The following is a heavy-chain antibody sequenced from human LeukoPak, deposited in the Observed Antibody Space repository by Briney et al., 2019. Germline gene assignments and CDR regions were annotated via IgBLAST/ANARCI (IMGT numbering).Heavy chain of an antibody. J-gene: IGHJ4*02. CDR1: GFTFDDYG. CDR3: ARDSYGDANFDS. D-gene: IGHD4-17*01. Sequence: GGSLRLSCAASGFTFDDYGMSWVRQAPGKGLEWVSGINWNGGSTGYADSVKGRFTISRDISKNAVYLQMNSLRAEDTAVYYCARDSYGDANFDSWGQGTLVTVSS. V-gene: IGHV3-20*04. CDR2: INWNGGST.